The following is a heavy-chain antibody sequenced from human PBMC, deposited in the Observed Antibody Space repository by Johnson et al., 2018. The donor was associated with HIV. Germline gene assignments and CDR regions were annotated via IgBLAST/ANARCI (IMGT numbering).Heavy chain of an antibody. J-gene: IGHJ3*02. Sequence: QVQLVESGGGVVQPGGSLRLSCAASGFTFSSYGMHWVRQAPGKGLEWVAFTRYDGSNKYYADSVKGRFTISRDNSKNTLYLQMNSLRAEDTAVYYCARSQVAATSEGAFDIWGQGTMVTVSS. CDR2: TRYDGSNK. D-gene: IGHD2-15*01. CDR3: ARSQVAATSEGAFDI. V-gene: IGHV3-30*02. CDR1: GFTFSSYG.